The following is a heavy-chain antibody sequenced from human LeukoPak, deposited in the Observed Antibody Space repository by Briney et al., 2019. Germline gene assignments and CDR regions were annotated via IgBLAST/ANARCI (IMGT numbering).Heavy chain of an antibody. J-gene: IGHJ4*02. CDR1: GYTFTGYY. CDR2: INPNSGGT. V-gene: IGHV1-2*06. D-gene: IGHD6-6*01. CDR3: ARDMQLAPEYYFDY. Sequence: ASVKVSCKASGYTFTGYYMHWVRQAPGQRLERMGRINPNSGGTNYAQKFQGRVTMTRDTSISTAYMELSRLRSDDTAVYYCARDMQLAPEYYFDYWGQGTLVTVSS.